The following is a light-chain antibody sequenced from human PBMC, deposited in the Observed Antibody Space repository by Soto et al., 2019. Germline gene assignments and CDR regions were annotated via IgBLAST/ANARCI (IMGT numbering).Light chain of an antibody. V-gene: IGKV3-15*01. CDR3: QQYKNWLTWT. Sequence: EIVMTQSPATLSVSPGERATLSCGASQSISSNLAWYQQKPGQAPRLLIYGASTRATGIPARFSGSGSGTEFTLTISSLQSEDFAVYYCQQYKNWLTWTFGQGTKVDIK. CDR2: GAS. CDR1: QSISSN. J-gene: IGKJ1*01.